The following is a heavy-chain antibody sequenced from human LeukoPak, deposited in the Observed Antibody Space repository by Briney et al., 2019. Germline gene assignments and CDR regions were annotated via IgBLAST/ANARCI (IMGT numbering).Heavy chain of an antibody. CDR1: GFTFSSYG. J-gene: IGHJ6*04. CDR3: AELDCSGGSCYGFDYYYYGMDV. D-gene: IGHD2-15*01. V-gene: IGHV3-30*18. Sequence: GGSLRLSCAASGFTFSSYGMHWVRQAPGKGLEWVAVISYDGSNKYYADSVKGRFTISRDNSKNTLYLQMNSLRAEDTAVYYCAELDCSGGSCYGFDYYYYGMDVWGKGTTVTVSS. CDR2: ISYDGSNK.